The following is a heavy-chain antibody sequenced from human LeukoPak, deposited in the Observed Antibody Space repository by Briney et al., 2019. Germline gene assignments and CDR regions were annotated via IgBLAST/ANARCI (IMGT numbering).Heavy chain of an antibody. D-gene: IGHD6-19*01. CDR2: IIPISGTA. J-gene: IGHJ4*02. CDR1: GGTFSSYA. CDR3: TRSSSGYSSGWYYFDY. Sequence: SVTVSCTASGGTFSSYAIGWVRQAPGQWLEWMGGIIPISGTANYAQKFQGRVTITADESTSTAYMELSSLRSEDTAVYYCTRSSSGYSSGWYYFDYWGQGTLVTVSS. V-gene: IGHV1-69*13.